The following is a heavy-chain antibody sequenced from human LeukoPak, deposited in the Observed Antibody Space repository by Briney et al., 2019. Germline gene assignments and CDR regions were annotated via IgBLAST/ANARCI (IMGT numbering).Heavy chain of an antibody. CDR3: AKYYMGPYDNRGLDY. Sequence: PSETLSLTCTVSGGSISSSNYYWGWIRQPPGQGLEWIGSIDNSGYTYKNPSVESRVTISVDRSRKQFSLKLSSVTAADTATYYCAKYYMGPYDNRGLDYWGQGSLVTVSS. J-gene: IGHJ4*02. V-gene: IGHV4-39*01. D-gene: IGHD3-10*01. CDR2: IDNSGYT. CDR1: GGSISSSNYY.